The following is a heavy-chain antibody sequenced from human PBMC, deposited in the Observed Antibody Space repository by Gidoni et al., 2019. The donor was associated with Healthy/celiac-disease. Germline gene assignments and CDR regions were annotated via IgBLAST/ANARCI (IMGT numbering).Heavy chain of an antibody. CDR2: IYYSGST. CDR1: GGSISSYY. D-gene: IGHD6-6*01. J-gene: IGHJ4*02. V-gene: IGHV4-59*01. Sequence: QVQLQESGPGLVKPSETLSLTCTVSGGSISSYYWSWIRQPPGKGLEWIGYIYYSGSTNYNPSLKSRVTISVDTSKNQFSLKLSSVTAADTAVYYCAREKGGYSSASHFDYWGQGTLVTVSS. CDR3: AREKGGYSSASHFDY.